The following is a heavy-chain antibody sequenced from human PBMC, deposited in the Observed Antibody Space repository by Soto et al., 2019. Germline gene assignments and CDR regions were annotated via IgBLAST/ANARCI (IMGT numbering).Heavy chain of an antibody. Sequence: PGGSLRLSCAASGFTVSSNYMSWVRQAPGKGLEWVSVIYSGGSTYYADSVKGRFTISRDNSKNTLYLQMNSLRAEDTAVYYCARGYFDYYMDVWGKGTTVTVSS. V-gene: IGHV3-66*01. J-gene: IGHJ6*03. CDR2: IYSGGST. D-gene: IGHD3-9*01. CDR1: GFTVSSNY. CDR3: ARGYFDYYMDV.